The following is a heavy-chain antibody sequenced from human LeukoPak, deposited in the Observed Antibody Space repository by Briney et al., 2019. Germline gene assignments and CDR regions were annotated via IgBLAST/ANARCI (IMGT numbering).Heavy chain of an antibody. CDR3: ARRRDLYSGSYYPFDY. Sequence: PGRSLRLSCAASGFTFSSYAMHWVRQAPGKGLEWVAVISYDGSNKYYADSVKGRFTISRDNSKNTLYLQMNSLRPEDTAVYYCARRRDLYSGSYYPFDYWGQGTLVTVSS. V-gene: IGHV3-30*04. J-gene: IGHJ4*02. CDR1: GFTFSSYA. D-gene: IGHD1-26*01. CDR2: ISYDGSNK.